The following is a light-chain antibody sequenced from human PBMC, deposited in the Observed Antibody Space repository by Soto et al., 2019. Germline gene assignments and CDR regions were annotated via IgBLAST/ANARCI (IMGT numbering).Light chain of an antibody. CDR2: EVT. CDR1: SRDIGNYNY. Sequence: QSVLTQPASVSGSPGQSISISCTGTSRDIGNYNYVSWYQHHPGNAPKLIIFEVTNRPSGVSNRFSGSKSGTTASLTISGLQPEDEADYYCSSYRSSNTLVVFGGGTKLTVL. CDR3: SSYRSSNTLVV. J-gene: IGLJ2*01. V-gene: IGLV2-14*01.